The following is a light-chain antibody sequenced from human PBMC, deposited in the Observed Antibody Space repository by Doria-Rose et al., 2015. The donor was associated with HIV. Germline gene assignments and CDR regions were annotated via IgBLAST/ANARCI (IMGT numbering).Light chain of an antibody. CDR3: HQYNTYPYT. CDR1: QSLGNW. V-gene: IGKV1-5*01. CDR2: AAS. Sequence: RVTITCRATQSLGNWLAWYQQKPGKAPKLLIYAASTLQSGVPSRFSGSRSGTEYSLIISSLQPDDFATYYCHQYNTYPYTFGQGTRLEI. J-gene: IGKJ2*01.